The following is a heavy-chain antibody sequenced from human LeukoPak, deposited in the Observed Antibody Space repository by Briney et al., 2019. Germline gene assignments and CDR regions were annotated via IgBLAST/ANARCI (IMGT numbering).Heavy chain of an antibody. CDR2: IYPGDSDT. V-gene: IGHV5-51*01. D-gene: IGHD1-26*01. Sequence: GASLNISCEGSGSSFSSYWIGWVRPMPGKGLEWMGIIYPGDSDTRDSPSFQGQVTISADKSITTAYLQWSSLKASDTAMYYCARRGWELLHFDYWGQGTLVTVSS. J-gene: IGHJ4*02. CDR3: ARRGWELLHFDY. CDR1: GSSFSSYW.